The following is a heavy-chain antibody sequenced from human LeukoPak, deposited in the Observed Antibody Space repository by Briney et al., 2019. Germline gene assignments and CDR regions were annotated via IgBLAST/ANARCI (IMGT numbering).Heavy chain of an antibody. CDR3: ATAAFDI. CDR2: FDPEDGET. Sequence: ASVKVSCKASGYTFTGYYMHWVRQAPGKGLEWMGGFDPEDGETIYAQKFQGRVTMTEDTSTDTAYMELSSLRSEDTAVYYCATAAFDIWGQGTMVTVSS. CDR1: GYTFTGYY. V-gene: IGHV1-24*01. J-gene: IGHJ3*02.